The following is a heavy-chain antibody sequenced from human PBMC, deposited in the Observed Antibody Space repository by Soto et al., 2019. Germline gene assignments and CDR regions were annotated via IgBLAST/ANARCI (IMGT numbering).Heavy chain of an antibody. CDR3: AREYAYSGSYFQHIWFDP. CDR1: GGSVSSGSYY. CDR2: IYYSWST. V-gene: IGHV4-61*01. D-gene: IGHD1-26*01. J-gene: IGHJ5*02. Sequence: PSETLSLTCTVSGGSVSSGSYYLSWIRHPPGKGLEWVGYIYYSWSTNYNPSLKSRVTISVDTSKNQSSLKLSSVTAADTALYYGAREYAYSGSYFQHIWFDPGGQGTLVTV.